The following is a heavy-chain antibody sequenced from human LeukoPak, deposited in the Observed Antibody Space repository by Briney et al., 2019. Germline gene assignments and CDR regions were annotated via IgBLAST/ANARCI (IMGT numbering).Heavy chain of an antibody. CDR1: GYSFTSYW. CDR2: IYPGDSDT. D-gene: IGHD4-23*01. Sequence: GESLKISCKGSGYSFTSYWIGWVRQMPGKGLEWMGIIYPGDSDTRYSPSFQGQVTISADRSISTAYLQWSSLKASDTAMYYYARHPNSPEEYFDYWGQGTLVTVSS. V-gene: IGHV5-51*01. CDR3: ARHPNSPEEYFDY. J-gene: IGHJ4*02.